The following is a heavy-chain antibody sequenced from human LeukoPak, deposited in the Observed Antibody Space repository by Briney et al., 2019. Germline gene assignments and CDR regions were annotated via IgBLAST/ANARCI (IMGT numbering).Heavy chain of an antibody. V-gene: IGHV1-2*02. CDR3: ASESIVGATTLDY. CDR2: INPNSGGT. J-gene: IGHJ4*02. CDR1: GYTFTGNY. Sequence: ASVKVSCEASGYTFTGNYMHWVRQAPGQGLEWMGWINPNSGGTNYAQKFQGRVTMTRDTSISTAYMELSRLRSDDTAVYYCASESIVGATTLDYWGQGTLVTVSS. D-gene: IGHD1-26*01.